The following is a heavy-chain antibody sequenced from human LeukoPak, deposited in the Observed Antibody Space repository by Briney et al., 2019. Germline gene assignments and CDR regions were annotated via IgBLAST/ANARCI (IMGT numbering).Heavy chain of an antibody. J-gene: IGHJ4*02. Sequence: GRSLRLSCAASGFTFSSYGMHWVRQAPGKGLVWVSRINSDGSSTSYADSVKGRFTISRDNAKNTLYLQMNSLRAEDTAVYYCARDRSGYDFDYWGQGTLVTVSS. CDR2: INSDGSST. CDR3: ARDRSGYDFDY. D-gene: IGHD5-12*01. V-gene: IGHV3-74*01. CDR1: GFTFSSYG.